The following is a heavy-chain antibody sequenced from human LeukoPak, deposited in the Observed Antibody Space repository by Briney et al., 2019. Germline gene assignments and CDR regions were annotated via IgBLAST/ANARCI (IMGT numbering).Heavy chain of an antibody. J-gene: IGHJ4*02. CDR3: ARAPHSSSSYFDY. CDR1: GYTFTSYD. Sequence: GASVKVSCKASGYTFTSYDINWVRQATGQGLEWMGWMNPNSGNTGYAQKFQGRVTITRNTSISTAYMELSSLGSEDTAVYYCARAPHSSSSYFDYWGQGTLVTVSS. D-gene: IGHD6-6*01. CDR2: MNPNSGNT. V-gene: IGHV1-8*03.